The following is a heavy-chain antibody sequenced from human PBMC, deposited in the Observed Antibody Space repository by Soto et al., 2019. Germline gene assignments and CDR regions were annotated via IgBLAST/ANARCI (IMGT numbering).Heavy chain of an antibody. Sequence: QVQLVQSGAEVKKPGASVKVSCKASGYTFTSYGISWVRQAPGQGLEWMGWISAYNGNTNYAQKLQGRVTMTTDTSTSKAYMELRSLRSDDTAVYYCARDLGYCSGGSCYSDYGMDVWGQGTTVTVSS. V-gene: IGHV1-18*01. CDR2: ISAYNGNT. J-gene: IGHJ6*02. CDR3: ARDLGYCSGGSCYSDYGMDV. D-gene: IGHD2-15*01. CDR1: GYTFTSYG.